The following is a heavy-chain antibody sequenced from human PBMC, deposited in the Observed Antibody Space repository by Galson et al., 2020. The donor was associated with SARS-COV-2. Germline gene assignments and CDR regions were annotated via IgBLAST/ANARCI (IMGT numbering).Heavy chain of an antibody. CDR1: GYTLTELS. V-gene: IGHV1-24*01. Sequence: ASVKVSCKVSGYTLTELSMHWVRQAPGKGLEWMGGFDPEDGETIYAQKFQGRVTMTEDTSTDTAYMELSSLRSEDTAVYYCATGAPIVVVPAARDYYYYYGMDVWGQGTTVTVSS. D-gene: IGHD2-2*01. CDR2: FDPEDGET. J-gene: IGHJ6*02. CDR3: ATGAPIVVVPAARDYYYYYGMDV.